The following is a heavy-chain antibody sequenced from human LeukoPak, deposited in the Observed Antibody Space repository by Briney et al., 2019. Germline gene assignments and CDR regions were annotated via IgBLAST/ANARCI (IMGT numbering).Heavy chain of an antibody. D-gene: IGHD1-26*01. V-gene: IGHV3-21*01. CDR3: ARDRSYYGNLDAFDI. CDR2: ISSSSSYI. CDR1: GFTFSSYS. J-gene: IGHJ3*02. Sequence: GSLRLSCAASGFTFSSYSMNWVRQAPGKGLEWVSSISSSSSYIYYADSVKGRFTISRDNAKNSLYLQMNSLRAEDTAVYYCARDRSYYGNLDAFDIWGQGTMVTVSS.